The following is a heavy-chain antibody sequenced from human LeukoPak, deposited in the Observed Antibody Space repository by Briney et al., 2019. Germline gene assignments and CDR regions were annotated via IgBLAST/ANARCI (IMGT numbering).Heavy chain of an antibody. D-gene: IGHD6-6*01. CDR2: ISYSGST. Sequence: SETLSLTCTVSGGSVTSGNYYWNWIRQPPGKGLEWIGYISYSGSTNSNPSLKSRVTISVDTSKNQFSLKLSSVTTADTAVYYCARRQAARLSPFFDYWSQGTLVTVSS. CDR3: ARRQAARLSPFFDY. V-gene: IGHV4-61*01. J-gene: IGHJ4*02. CDR1: GGSVTSGNYY.